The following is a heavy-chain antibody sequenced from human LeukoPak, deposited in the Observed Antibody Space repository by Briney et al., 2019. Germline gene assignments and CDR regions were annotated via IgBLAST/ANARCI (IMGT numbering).Heavy chain of an antibody. CDR3: ARKPLSGGYGGTIDY. J-gene: IGHJ4*02. D-gene: IGHD5-12*01. CDR2: INTDGVST. CDR1: GFTFSSYW. V-gene: IGHV3-74*01. Sequence: GGSLRLSCSVSGFTFSSYWMHWVRQAPGKGLVWVSRINTDGVSTSYADSVKGRFTISRDNAKNTLYLRMNSLRAEDTAIYYCARKPLSGGYGGTIDYWGQGTLVTVSS.